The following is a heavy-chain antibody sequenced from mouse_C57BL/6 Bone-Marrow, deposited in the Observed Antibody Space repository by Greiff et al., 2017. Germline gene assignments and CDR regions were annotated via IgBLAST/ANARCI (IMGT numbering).Heavy chain of an antibody. D-gene: IGHD2-10*01. V-gene: IGHV1-22*01. CDR1: GYTFTDYN. CDR3: ARRGLLSMDY. J-gene: IGHJ4*01. CDR2: LHPNTGGT. Sequence: VQLQQSGPELVKPGASVQMSCQASGYTFTDYNLHWVKQSHGQSLAWICYLHPNTGGTSYNQKFKGKATLTVNKSSSTAYMERRSLTSEDSAVYYCARRGLLSMDYWGQGTSVTVSS.